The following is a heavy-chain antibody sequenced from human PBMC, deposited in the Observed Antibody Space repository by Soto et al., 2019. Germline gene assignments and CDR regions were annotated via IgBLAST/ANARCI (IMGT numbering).Heavy chain of an antibody. CDR2: IYYSGST. Sequence: SETLSLTCTVSGASISSGGFYWSWIRQHPGKGLEWIGYIYYSGSTYYNPSLKSRVTISVDTSKNQFSLKLSSVTAADTAVYYCARYPRGADNPTTHDAFDFWGQGAMVTVSS. D-gene: IGHD1-7*01. CDR1: GASISSGGFY. J-gene: IGHJ3*01. CDR3: ARYPRGADNPTTHDAFDF. V-gene: IGHV4-31*03.